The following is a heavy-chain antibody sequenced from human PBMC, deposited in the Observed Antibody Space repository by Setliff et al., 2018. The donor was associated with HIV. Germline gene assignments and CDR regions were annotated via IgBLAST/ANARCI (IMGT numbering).Heavy chain of an antibody. D-gene: IGHD3-10*02. J-gene: IGHJ4*02. Sequence: SETLSLTCDVSGYSINNIHYWGWIRQPPGKGLECLGNIYDGGATYHNPSLKGRVTISIDTSKAQFSLKLISVTAADTAVYYCVRRDVSFLFGQFDSWGQGILVTVS. CDR2: IYDGGAT. CDR3: VRRDVSFLFGQFDS. V-gene: IGHV4-38-2*01. CDR1: GYSINNIHY.